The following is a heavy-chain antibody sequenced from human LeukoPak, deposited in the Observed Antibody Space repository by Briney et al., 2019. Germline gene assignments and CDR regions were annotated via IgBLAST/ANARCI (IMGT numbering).Heavy chain of an antibody. CDR3: ARDRFSSSFDY. Sequence: SETLSLTCTVSGGSINNYYWNWIRQPAGKGLEWIGRIYTSGSTNYNPSLKSRVTMAIDTSKNQFSLKLSSVTAADTAVYYCARDRFSSSFDYWGQGILVTVSS. D-gene: IGHD6-6*01. CDR1: GGSINNYY. V-gene: IGHV4-4*07. CDR2: IYTSGST. J-gene: IGHJ4*02.